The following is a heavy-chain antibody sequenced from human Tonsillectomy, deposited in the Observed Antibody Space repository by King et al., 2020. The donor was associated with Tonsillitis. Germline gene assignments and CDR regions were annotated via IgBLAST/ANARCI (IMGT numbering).Heavy chain of an antibody. V-gene: IGHV4-59*01. J-gene: IGHJ4*02. CDR1: GGSISSYY. CDR2: IYYSGST. Sequence: VQLQESGPGLVKPSETLSLTCTVSGGSISSYYWSWIRQPPGKGLEWIGYIYYSGSTNYNPPLKSRVTISVDTAKNQFSLKLSSVTAGDTAVYYCARDRALNTLPHGPHFDYWGQGTLVTVSS. CDR3: ARDRALNTLPHGPHFDY. D-gene: IGHD2-15*01.